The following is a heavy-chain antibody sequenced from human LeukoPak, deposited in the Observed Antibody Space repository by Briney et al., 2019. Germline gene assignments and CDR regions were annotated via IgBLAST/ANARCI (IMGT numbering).Heavy chain of an antibody. J-gene: IGHJ3*02. Sequence: GGSLRLSCAASGFTFSAFWMHWVRQAPGKGLVWVSRINSDDSRTTYADSVKGRFTISRDNAKNTLYLQMNSLRAEDTAVYYCARDPLPGIDAFDIWGQGTMVTVSS. D-gene: IGHD1-14*01. CDR1: GFTFSAFW. CDR2: INSDDSRT. CDR3: ARDPLPGIDAFDI. V-gene: IGHV3-74*01.